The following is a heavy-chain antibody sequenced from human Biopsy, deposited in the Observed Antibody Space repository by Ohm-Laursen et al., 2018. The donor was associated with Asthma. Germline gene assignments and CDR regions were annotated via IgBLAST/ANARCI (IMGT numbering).Heavy chain of an antibody. CDR1: GFSFSSYS. CDR2: IYSGGST. V-gene: IGHV3-53*01. Sequence: SLRLSCTASGFSFSSYSINWVRQAPGKGLEWVSVIYSGGSTYYADSVKGRFTISRDNSKNTLDLQMNSLRAEDTAVYYCGRDYPLVDWGQGTLVTVSS. CDR3: GRDYPLVD. J-gene: IGHJ4*02. D-gene: IGHD2-15*01.